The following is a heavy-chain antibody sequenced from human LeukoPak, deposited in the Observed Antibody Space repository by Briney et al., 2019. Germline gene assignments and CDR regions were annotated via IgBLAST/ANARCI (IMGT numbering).Heavy chain of an antibody. Sequence: SVKVSFKASGYTFTSYGISWVRQAPGQGLEWMGWISAYNGNTNYSQKLQGRVTMTTDTSTSTAYMELRSLRSDDTAVYYCARDTRYSSGPRAFDIWGQGTMVTVSS. CDR3: ARDTRYSSGPRAFDI. CDR2: ISAYNGNT. CDR1: GYTFTSYG. J-gene: IGHJ3*02. V-gene: IGHV1-18*01. D-gene: IGHD6-19*01.